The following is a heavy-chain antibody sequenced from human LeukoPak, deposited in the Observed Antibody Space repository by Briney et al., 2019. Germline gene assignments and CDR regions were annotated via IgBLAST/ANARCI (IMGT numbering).Heavy chain of an antibody. CDR1: GYTFTSYY. D-gene: IGHD2-2*01. V-gene: IGHV1-46*03. CDR3: ARHSSYALYYFDY. CDR2: TNPSGGST. Sequence: GASVKVSCKASGYTFTSYYMHWVRQAPGQGLEWMGITNPSGGSTSYAQKFQGRVTMTRDTSTSTAYMELSSLRSEGTAVYYCARHSSYALYYFDYWGQGTLVTVSS. J-gene: IGHJ4*02.